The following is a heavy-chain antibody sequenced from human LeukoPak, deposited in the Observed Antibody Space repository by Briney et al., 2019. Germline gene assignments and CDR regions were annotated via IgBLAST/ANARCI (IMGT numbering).Heavy chain of an antibody. CDR2: ISSSSSYI. V-gene: IGHV3-21*01. Sequence: GRSLRLSCAASGFTFSSYTMNWVRQAPGKGLEWASLISSSSSYIFYADSVKGRFTISRDNAKKSLYLQMNSLRAEDTAVYYCARPLSGTTDFDYWGQGTLVTVSS. D-gene: IGHD1-20*01. CDR3: ARPLSGTTDFDY. CDR1: GFTFSSYT. J-gene: IGHJ4*02.